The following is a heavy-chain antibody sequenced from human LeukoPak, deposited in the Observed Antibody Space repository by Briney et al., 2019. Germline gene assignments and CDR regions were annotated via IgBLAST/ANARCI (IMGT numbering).Heavy chain of an antibody. J-gene: IGHJ4*02. CDR1: GFTFTDFG. CDR3: ARDEGYSYGPLGY. CDR2: FTTYNGNT. V-gene: IGHV1-18*01. Sequence: GSVKVSCKTSGFTFTDFGIKWVRQAPGQGLEWMGRFTTYNGNTNYAQKLQGRVTMTTDTSTSTAYMELRSLRSDDTAVYYCARDEGYSYGPLGYWGQGTLVTVSS. D-gene: IGHD5-18*01.